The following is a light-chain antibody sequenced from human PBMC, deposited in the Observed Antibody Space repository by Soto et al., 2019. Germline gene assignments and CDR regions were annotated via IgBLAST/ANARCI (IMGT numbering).Light chain of an antibody. CDR1: SSNIGSNT. CDR2: SNN. J-gene: IGLJ2*01. Sequence: QPVLTQPPSASGTPGQRVTISCSGSSSNIGSNTVNWYQQLPGTAPKLLIYSNNRRPSGVPDRFSGFKSGTSASLAISGLQSEDEADYYCAAWDDSLNGPVFGGGTKLTVL. CDR3: AAWDDSLNGPV. V-gene: IGLV1-44*01.